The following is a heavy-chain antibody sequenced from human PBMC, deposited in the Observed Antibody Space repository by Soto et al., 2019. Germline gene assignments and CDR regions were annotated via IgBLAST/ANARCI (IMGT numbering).Heavy chain of an antibody. CDR1: GDSVSSNSAA. Sequence: SQTLSLTCAISGDSVSSNSAAWNWIRQSPSRGLEWLGRTYYRSKWYNDYAVSVKSRITINPDTSKNQFSLQLNSVTPEDTAVYYCARDRVYCSSTSCYKGWFDPWGQGTMVTVYS. V-gene: IGHV6-1*01. CDR2: TYYRSKWYN. CDR3: ARDRVYCSSTSCYKGWFDP. J-gene: IGHJ5*02. D-gene: IGHD2-2*02.